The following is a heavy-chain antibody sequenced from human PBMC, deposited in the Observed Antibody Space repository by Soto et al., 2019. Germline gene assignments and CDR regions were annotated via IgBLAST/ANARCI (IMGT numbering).Heavy chain of an antibody. J-gene: IGHJ4*02. CDR3: ARGRITMVRGAVSPFDY. V-gene: IGHV4-30-2*01. Sequence: QLQLQESGSGLVKPSQTLSLTCAVSGGSISSGGYSWSWIRQPPGKGLEWIGYIYHSGSTYYNPSLKSRVTISVDRSKNLFSLKLSSVTAADTAVYSCARGRITMVRGAVSPFDYWGQGTLVTVSS. D-gene: IGHD3-10*01. CDR2: IYHSGST. CDR1: GGSISSGGYS.